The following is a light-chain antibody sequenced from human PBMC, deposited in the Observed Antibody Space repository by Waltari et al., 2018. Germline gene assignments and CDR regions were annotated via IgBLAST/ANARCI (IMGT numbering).Light chain of an antibody. CDR3: AAWDDSLNGRWV. Sequence: QSMLTQPPSPSGTPGQGVTISCSVCAPNIGNNVVNWYQQVPGKAPKLLIYRSDRRPAGVPDRFSGSKSGTSASLAISGLQSEDEADYYCAAWDDSLNGRWVFGGGTKVTVL. CDR2: RSD. V-gene: IGLV1-44*01. J-gene: IGLJ3*02. CDR1: APNIGNNV.